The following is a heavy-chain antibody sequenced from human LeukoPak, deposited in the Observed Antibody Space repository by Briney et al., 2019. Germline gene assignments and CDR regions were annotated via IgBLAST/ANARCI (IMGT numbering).Heavy chain of an antibody. D-gene: IGHD4-23*01. V-gene: IGHV4-4*07. J-gene: IGHJ4*02. CDR3: ADDFGG. CDR1: GASVSSYY. Sequence: SETLSLTCSVSGASVSSYYWTWIRQPAGKGLEWIGRIYPSGTTHYNPSLKSQVTMSLDTSKNQFSLKLTSVTAADTAVYYCADDFGGWGQGTLVTVSS. CDR2: IYPSGTT.